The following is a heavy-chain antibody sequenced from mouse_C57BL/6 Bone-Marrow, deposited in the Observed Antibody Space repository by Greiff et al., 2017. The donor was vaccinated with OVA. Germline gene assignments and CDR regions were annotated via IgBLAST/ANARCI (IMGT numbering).Heavy chain of an antibody. V-gene: IGHV5-2*03. CDR3: ARRPYDYGSSYDYCDD. J-gene: IGHJ2*01. Sequence: EVKVVESGGGLVQPGESLKLSCESNEYEFPSHDMSWVRKTPEKRLELVAAINSDGGSTYYPDTMERRFIISRDNTKKTLYLQMSSLRSEDTALYYCARRPYDYGSSYDYCDDWGQGTTLTVSS. CDR1: EYEFPSHD. D-gene: IGHD1-1*01. CDR2: INSDGGST.